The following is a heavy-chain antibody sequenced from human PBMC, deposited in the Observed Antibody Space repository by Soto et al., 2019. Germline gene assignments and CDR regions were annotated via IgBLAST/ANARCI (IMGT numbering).Heavy chain of an antibody. CDR2: IYWDDDT. Sequence: QITLKESGPPLVKPTQTLTLTCTFSGFSLSTSGVGVGWIRQPPGKALEWLALIYWDDDTRYSPSLKSRLTITTDTSKNQVVPTLTNRDPVDTATYYCAHRLGAAAAYYYFDDWGQGTLVTVSS. D-gene: IGHD6-13*01. J-gene: IGHJ4*02. CDR1: GFSLSTSGVG. CDR3: AHRLGAAAAYYYFDD. V-gene: IGHV2-5*02.